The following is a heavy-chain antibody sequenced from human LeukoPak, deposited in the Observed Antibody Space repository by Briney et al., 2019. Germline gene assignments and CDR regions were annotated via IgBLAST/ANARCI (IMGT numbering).Heavy chain of an antibody. D-gene: IGHD5-18*01. V-gene: IGHV3-48*04. CDR2: IGLSSGAR. CDR1: GFTFSDYS. J-gene: IGHJ4*02. CDR3: ARDHNYAFDY. Sequence: PRGSLRLSCAASGFTFSDYSMNWVRQAPGKGLEWLSYIGLSSGARYYADSVKGRFSISSDNAKNSLSLQMNSLRADDTAVYYCARDHNYAFDYWGQGILVTVSS.